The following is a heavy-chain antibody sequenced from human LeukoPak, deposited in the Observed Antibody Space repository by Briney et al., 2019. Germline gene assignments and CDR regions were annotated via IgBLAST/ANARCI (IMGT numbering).Heavy chain of an antibody. D-gene: IGHD3-10*01. Sequence: ASVKVSCKASGGTFSSYAISWVRQAPGQGLEWMGGIIPIFGTANYAQKFQGRVTITRDTSASTAYMELSSLRSEDTAVYYCARGGSGSYLVAYWGQGTLVTVSS. J-gene: IGHJ4*02. V-gene: IGHV1-69*05. CDR1: GGTFSSYA. CDR2: IIPIFGTA. CDR3: ARGGSGSYLVAY.